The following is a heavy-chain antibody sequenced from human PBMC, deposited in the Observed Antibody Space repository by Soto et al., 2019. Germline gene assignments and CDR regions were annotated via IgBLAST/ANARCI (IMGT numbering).Heavy chain of an antibody. CDR3: ARSQSAYYYYGMDV. CDR1: GGSISSYY. Sequence: SETLSLTCTVSGGSISSYYWSWIRQPTGKGLEWIGYIYYSGSTNYNPSLKSRVNISVDTSKNQFSLKLSSVTAADTAVYYCARSQSAYYYYGMDVWGQGTTVTVSS. J-gene: IGHJ6*02. V-gene: IGHV4-59*08. CDR2: IYYSGST.